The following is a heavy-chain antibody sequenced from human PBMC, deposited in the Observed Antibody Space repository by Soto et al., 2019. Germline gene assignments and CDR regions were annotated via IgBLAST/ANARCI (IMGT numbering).Heavy chain of an antibody. CDR1: GYSFTSYW. Sequence: GESLKISCKGSGYSFTSYWISWVRQMPGKGLEWMGRIDPSDSYTNYSPSFQGHVTISADKSISTAYLQWSSLKASDTAMYYCARHGGFGELLYAFDIWGQGTMVTVSS. D-gene: IGHD3-10*01. J-gene: IGHJ3*02. V-gene: IGHV5-10-1*01. CDR3: ARHGGFGELLYAFDI. CDR2: IDPSDSYT.